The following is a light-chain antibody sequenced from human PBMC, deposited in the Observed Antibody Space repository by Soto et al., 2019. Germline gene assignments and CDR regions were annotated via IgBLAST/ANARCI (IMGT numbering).Light chain of an antibody. CDR3: QQYSSYEIFA. J-gene: IGKJ3*01. CDR2: KTS. CDR1: QSVSAW. Sequence: DIQMTQSPSTLSASVGDRVTLTCRASQSVSAWLAWFQQRPGKAPKRLIYKTSNLESGVPSRFSGSGSGTEFTLTISSLQPDDFATYYCQQYSSYEIFAFGPGTKVDIK. V-gene: IGKV1-5*03.